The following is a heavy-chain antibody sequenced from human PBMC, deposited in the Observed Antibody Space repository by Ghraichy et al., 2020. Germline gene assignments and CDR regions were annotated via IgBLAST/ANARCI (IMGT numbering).Heavy chain of an antibody. V-gene: IGHV4-61*02. J-gene: IGHJ6*02. CDR1: GGSISSGGYY. CDR2: IYTTGTT. CDR3: ARVARYYYYAMDV. Sequence: SETLSLTCTVSGGSISSGGYYWSWIRQPAGKGLEWIGRIYTTGTTNYNPSLKSRLTISVDTSKNQLSLKMNSVTAADTAVYYCARVARYYYYAMDVWGQGTTVTVSS.